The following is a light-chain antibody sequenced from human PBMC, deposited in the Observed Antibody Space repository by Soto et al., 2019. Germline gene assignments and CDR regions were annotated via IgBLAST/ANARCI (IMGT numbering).Light chain of an antibody. Sequence: EIVLTQSPATLSWSPGDRATLSCRASQSVSSYLAWYQQKPGQAPRLLIYDASNRATGIPARFSGSGSGTDFTLTISSLEPEDFAVYHCQQRSNWPLTFGGGTKVEIK. V-gene: IGKV3-11*01. CDR1: QSVSSY. CDR3: QQRSNWPLT. CDR2: DAS. J-gene: IGKJ4*01.